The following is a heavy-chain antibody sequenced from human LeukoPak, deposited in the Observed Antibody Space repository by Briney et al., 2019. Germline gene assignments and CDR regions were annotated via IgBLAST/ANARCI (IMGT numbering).Heavy chain of an antibody. V-gene: IGHV3-30*04. CDR3: AIPGIAAAGSFDY. D-gene: IGHD6-13*01. J-gene: IGHJ4*02. CDR2: ISYDGSNK. CDR1: GFTFSSYA. Sequence: GGSLRLSCAASGFTFSSYAMHWVRQAPGKGLEWVAVISYDGSNKYYADSVKGRFTISRDNAKNSLYLQMNSLRAEDTAVYYCAIPGIAAAGSFDYWGQGTLVTVSS.